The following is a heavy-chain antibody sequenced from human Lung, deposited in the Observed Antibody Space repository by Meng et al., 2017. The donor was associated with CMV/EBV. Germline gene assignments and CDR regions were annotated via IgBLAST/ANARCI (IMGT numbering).Heavy chain of an antibody. D-gene: IGHD2-2*02. CDR3: ASLPTTIQSIEGF. CDR1: GDTFTTFT. V-gene: IGHV1-69*02. CDR2: ILPTLGLT. Sequence: SXXVSXXTSGDTFTTFTIDWVRQAPGQGLEWMGRILPTLGLTDYAQKFQGRVTITADKSTTTAYMEQSSLKSDDTAIYYCASLPTTIQSIEGFWCQGTXVTVSS. J-gene: IGHJ4*02.